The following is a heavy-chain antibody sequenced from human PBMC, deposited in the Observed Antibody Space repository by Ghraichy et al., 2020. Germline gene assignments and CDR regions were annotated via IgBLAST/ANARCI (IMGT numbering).Heavy chain of an antibody. J-gene: IGHJ5*02. CDR2: INAGNGNT. Sequence: ASVKVSCKASGYTFTSYAMYWVRQAPGQRLEWMGWINAGNGNTKYSQKFQGRVTITRDTSANTAYMELSSLRSEDTAVYYCARSPRGLVDWFDPWGQGTLVTVSS. V-gene: IGHV1-3*01. CDR1: GYTFTSYA. D-gene: IGHD3-10*01. CDR3: ARSPRGLVDWFDP.